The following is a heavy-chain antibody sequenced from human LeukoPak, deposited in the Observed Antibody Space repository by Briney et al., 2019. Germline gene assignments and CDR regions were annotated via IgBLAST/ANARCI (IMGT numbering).Heavy chain of an antibody. Sequence: PGGSLRLSCAASGFTFRDFWMSWVRQAPGQGLEWVADIQQNGIEKYSVEGRFTISRDNVNSLLYLRINSRRADDTAMYYCARDRDGKDLWGQGTVVTVSS. CDR3: ARDRDGKDL. D-gene: IGHD1-1*01. CDR2: IQQNGIEK. J-gene: IGHJ5*02. V-gene: IGHV3-7*03. CDR1: GFTFRDFW.